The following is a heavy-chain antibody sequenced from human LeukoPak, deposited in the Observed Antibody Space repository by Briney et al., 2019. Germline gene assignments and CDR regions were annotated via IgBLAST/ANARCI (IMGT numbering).Heavy chain of an antibody. J-gene: IGHJ4*02. CDR2: IWYDGSNK. Sequence: GGSLRLSCAASGFTFSSYGMHWVRQAPGKGLEWVAVIWYDGSNKYYADSVKGRFTISRDNSKNTLYLQMNSLRVEDTAVYYCARDRDSSSWFPHFDYWGQGTLVTVSS. CDR1: GFTFSSYG. CDR3: ARDRDSSSWFPHFDY. V-gene: IGHV3-33*01. D-gene: IGHD6-13*01.